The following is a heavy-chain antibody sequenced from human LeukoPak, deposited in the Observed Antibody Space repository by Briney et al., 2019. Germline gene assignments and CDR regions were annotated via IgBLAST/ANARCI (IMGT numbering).Heavy chain of an antibody. CDR3: ARARGSSFQH. CDR1: GGSSSSYY. CDR2: IYYSGST. V-gene: IGHV4-59*01. J-gene: IGHJ1*01. Sequence: SETLSLTCTVSGGSSSSYYWSWIRQPPGKGLEWIGYIYYSGSTNYNPSLKSRVTISVDTSKNQFSLKLSSVTAADTAVYYCARARGSSFQHWGQGTLVTVSS. D-gene: IGHD1-26*01.